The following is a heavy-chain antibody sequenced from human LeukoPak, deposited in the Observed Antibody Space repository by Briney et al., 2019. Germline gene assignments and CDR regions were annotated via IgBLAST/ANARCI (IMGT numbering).Heavy chain of an antibody. V-gene: IGHV1-18*01. J-gene: IGHJ5*02. CDR3: ARGLYCSSTSCYQFDP. CDR1: GYTFTSYG. CDR2: ISAYNGNT. Sequence: ASVKVSCKASGYTFTSYGISWVRQAPGQGLEWMGWISAYNGNTNYAQKLQGRVTMTTDTSTSTAYMELRSLRSDDTAVYYCARGLYCSSTSCYQFDPWGQGTLVTVSS. D-gene: IGHD2-2*01.